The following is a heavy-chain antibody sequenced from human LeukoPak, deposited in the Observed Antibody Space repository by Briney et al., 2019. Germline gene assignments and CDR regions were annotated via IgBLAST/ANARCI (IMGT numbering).Heavy chain of an antibody. CDR2: ISGSGGIT. J-gene: IGHJ4*02. CDR3: AKGRRWELPDY. D-gene: IGHD1-26*01. V-gene: IGHV3-23*01. CDR1: GFTFSSYA. Sequence: GGSLRLSCAASGFTFSSYAMSWVRQAPGKGLEWVSGISGSGGITYYADSMKGRFTISRDNSKNTLYLQVNSLRADDTAAYYCAKGRRWELPDYWGQGTLVTVSS.